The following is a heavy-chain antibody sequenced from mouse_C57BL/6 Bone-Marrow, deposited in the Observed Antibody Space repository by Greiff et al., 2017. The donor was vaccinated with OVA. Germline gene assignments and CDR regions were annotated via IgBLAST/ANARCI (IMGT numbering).Heavy chain of an antibody. CDR3: AREGDVLRYYFDY. D-gene: IGHD1-1*01. V-gene: IGHV14-2*01. Sequence: VQLQQSGAELVKPGASVKLSCTASGFNIKDYSMHWVKQRTEQGLEWIGRIDPEDGETKYAPNFQGKATITADTSSNTAYLQLSSLTSEDTAVYDCAREGDVLRYYFDYWGQGTTLTVSS. CDR2: IDPEDGET. J-gene: IGHJ2*01. CDR1: GFNIKDYS.